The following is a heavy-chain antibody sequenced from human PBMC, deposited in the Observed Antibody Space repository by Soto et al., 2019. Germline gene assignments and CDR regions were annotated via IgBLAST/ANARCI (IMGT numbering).Heavy chain of an antibody. J-gene: IGHJ4*02. Sequence: QVQLVQSGAEVKKPGASVKVSCKASGYTFTGYYMHWVRQAPGQGLEWMGWINPNSGGTNYAQKFQGRVTMTRDTSISTAYVELSRLRSDVTAVYYCARGWLGYWIAVAGPLGYWGQGTLVTVSS. CDR1: GYTFTGYY. CDR2: INPNSGGT. CDR3: ARGWLGYWIAVAGPLGY. D-gene: IGHD6-19*01. V-gene: IGHV1-2*02.